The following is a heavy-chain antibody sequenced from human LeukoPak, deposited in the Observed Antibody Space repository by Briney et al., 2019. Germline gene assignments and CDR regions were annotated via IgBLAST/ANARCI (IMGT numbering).Heavy chain of an antibody. J-gene: IGHJ4*02. CDR3: AKSLWQQLIQRTTLDY. CDR1: GLTFSSYA. D-gene: IGHD6-13*01. CDR2: LTASGGST. Sequence: PGGSLRLSCAASGLTFSSYAMSWVRQVPGKGLECISALTASGGSTYYADSVKGRFTISRDNSKNTVYLQMNSLRAEDTALYYCAKSLWQQLIQRTTLDYWGQGALVTVSS. V-gene: IGHV3-23*01.